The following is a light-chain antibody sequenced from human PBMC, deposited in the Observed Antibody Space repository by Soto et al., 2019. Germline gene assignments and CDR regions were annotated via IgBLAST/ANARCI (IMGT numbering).Light chain of an antibody. J-gene: IGKJ1*01. CDR2: GAS. CDR1: QSVSSSY. V-gene: IGKV3D-7*01. CDR3: LWYYKRTSWA. Sequence: ASVASVSIQSVSSSYLAWYQQKPGQAPRLLIYGASTRATGIPARFSGSGYGTDFTLTSCAVPSYHLTRYSDLWYYKRTSWAIGLGTKVDIK.